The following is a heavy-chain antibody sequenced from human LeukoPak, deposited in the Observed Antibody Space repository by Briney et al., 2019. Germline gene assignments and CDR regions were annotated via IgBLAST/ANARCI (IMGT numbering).Heavy chain of an antibody. J-gene: IGHJ4*02. Sequence: GGSLRLSCAGSGFIFNNYAMHWVRQPPGKGLEWVSGISWNSGTIDYADSVRGRFTISRDNAKNSLYLQMDSLRVEDTAFYYCAKDNRRHYTRGPNPDSLHWGQGALVTVSS. CDR3: AKDNRRHYTRGPNPDSLH. CDR1: GFIFNNYA. D-gene: IGHD2-2*02. CDR2: ISWNSGTI. V-gene: IGHV3-9*01.